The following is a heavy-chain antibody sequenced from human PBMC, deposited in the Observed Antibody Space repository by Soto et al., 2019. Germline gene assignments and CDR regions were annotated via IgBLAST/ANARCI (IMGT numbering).Heavy chain of an antibody. Sequence: GGSLRLSCAASGFTFSSYGMHWVRQAPGKGLEWVAVIWYDGSNKYYADSVKGRFTISRDNSKNTLYLQMNSLRAEDTAVYYCARGTAGRLLGVLVYWGQGTLVTVSS. J-gene: IGHJ4*02. CDR2: IWYDGSNK. CDR3: ARGTAGRLLGVLVY. D-gene: IGHD3-3*01. V-gene: IGHV3-33*01. CDR1: GFTFSSYG.